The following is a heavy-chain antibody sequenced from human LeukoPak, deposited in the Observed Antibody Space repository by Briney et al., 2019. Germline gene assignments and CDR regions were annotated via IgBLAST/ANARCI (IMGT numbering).Heavy chain of an antibody. V-gene: IGHV3-74*01. J-gene: IGHJ4*02. D-gene: IGHD4-11*01. CDR3: ARLTITTPFVDY. Sequence: PGGSLRLSCAASGFTFSSYWMHWVRQAPGKGLVWVSGINSDGSSTTYADSVRGRFTISRDNAKNTLYLQMNSLRDEDTAVYYCARLTITTPFVDYWGRGTLVTVSS. CDR1: GFTFSSYW. CDR2: INSDGSST.